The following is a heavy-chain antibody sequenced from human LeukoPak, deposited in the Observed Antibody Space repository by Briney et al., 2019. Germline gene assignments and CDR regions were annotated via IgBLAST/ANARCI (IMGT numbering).Heavy chain of an antibody. CDR1: GGSFSGYY. V-gene: IGHV4-34*01. CDR3: ARGKSDRSSWFPGISNYFDY. J-gene: IGHJ4*02. Sequence: SGTLSLTCAVYGGSFSGYYWSWIRQPPGKGLEWIGEINHSGSINYNPSLKSRVTISVDTSKNQFSLKLSSVTAADTAVYYCARGKSDRSSWFPGISNYFDYWGQGALVTVSS. CDR2: INHSGSI. D-gene: IGHD6-13*01.